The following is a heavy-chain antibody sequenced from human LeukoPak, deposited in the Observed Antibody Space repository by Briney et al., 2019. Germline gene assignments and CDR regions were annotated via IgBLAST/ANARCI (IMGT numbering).Heavy chain of an antibody. J-gene: IGHJ6*03. CDR2: VFYKGST. V-gene: IGHV4-59*01. CDR3: ARGNNYYFYYMDV. Sequence: SETLSLTCSVSGGSISSYYWSWIRQSPGKGLEWIGYVFYKGSTNYNPSLKSRVSISVDTAKNQFSLRLSSVSAADTAVYYCARGNNYYFYYMDVWGKGATVTVSS. CDR1: GGSISSYY.